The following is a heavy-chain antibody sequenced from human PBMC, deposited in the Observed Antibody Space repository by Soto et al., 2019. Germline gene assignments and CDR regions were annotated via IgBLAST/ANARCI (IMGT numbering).Heavy chain of an antibody. J-gene: IGHJ4*02. CDR2: IKQDGSEK. Sequence: GGSLRLSCAASGFTFSSYWMSWVRQAPGKGLEWVANIKQDGSEKYYVDSVKGRFTISRDNSKNSLYLQMNSLRAEDTAVYYGARVRTTIFGVVIIGDYFDYWGQGTLVTVSS. CDR3: ARVRTTIFGVVIIGDYFDY. D-gene: IGHD3-3*01. CDR1: GFTFSSYW. V-gene: IGHV3-7*01.